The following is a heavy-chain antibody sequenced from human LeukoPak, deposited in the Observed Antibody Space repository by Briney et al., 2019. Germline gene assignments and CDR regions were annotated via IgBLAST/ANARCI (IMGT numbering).Heavy chain of an antibody. J-gene: IGHJ5*02. V-gene: IGHV4-34*01. Sequence: SETLSLTCAVYGGSLSGYYWSWIRQPPGKGLEWIGEINHSGSTNYNPSLKSRVTISVDTSKNQFSLKLSSVSAADTAVYYCARGRYSYGSYNWFDPWDQGTLVTVSS. CDR2: INHSGST. CDR1: GGSLSGYY. D-gene: IGHD5-18*01. CDR3: ARGRYSYGSYNWFDP.